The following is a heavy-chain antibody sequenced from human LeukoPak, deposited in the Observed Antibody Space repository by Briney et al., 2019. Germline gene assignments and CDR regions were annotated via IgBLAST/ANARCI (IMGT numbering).Heavy chain of an antibody. CDR3: ARALGYSYGYEWFDP. Sequence: GGSLRLSCAASGFTFSDSAMSWVRQAPGKGLEWVANIKEDGSEKYYVDSVKGRFTISRDNAKNSLYLQMNSLRAEDTAVYYCARALGYSYGYEWFDPWGQGTLVTVSS. J-gene: IGHJ5*02. CDR1: GFTFSDSA. CDR2: IKEDGSEK. V-gene: IGHV3-7*05. D-gene: IGHD5-18*01.